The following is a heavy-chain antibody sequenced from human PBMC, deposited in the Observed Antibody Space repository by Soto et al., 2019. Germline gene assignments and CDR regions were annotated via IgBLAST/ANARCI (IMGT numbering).Heavy chain of an antibody. CDR1: GYTFTGYY. V-gene: IGHV1-2*04. Sequence: ASVKVSCKASGYTFTGYYMHWVRQAPGQGLEWMGWINPNSGGTNYAQKFQGWVTMTRDTPISTAYMELSRLRSDDTAVYYCAREASSSNAFDIWGQGTMVTVS. J-gene: IGHJ3*02. CDR2: INPNSGGT. CDR3: AREASSSNAFDI. D-gene: IGHD2-2*01.